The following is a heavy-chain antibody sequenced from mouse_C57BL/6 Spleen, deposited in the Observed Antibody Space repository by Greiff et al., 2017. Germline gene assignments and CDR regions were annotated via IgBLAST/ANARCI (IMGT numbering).Heavy chain of an antibody. J-gene: IGHJ4*01. CDR3: ASSGRYYAMDY. Sequence: QVQLKQPGAELVKPGASVKLSCKASGYTFTSYWMHWVKQRPGRGLEWIGRIDPNSGGTKYNEKFKSKATLTVDKPSSTAYMQLSSRTSEDSAVYYCASSGRYYAMDYWGQGTSVTVSS. V-gene: IGHV1-72*01. CDR2: IDPNSGGT. CDR1: GYTFTSYW.